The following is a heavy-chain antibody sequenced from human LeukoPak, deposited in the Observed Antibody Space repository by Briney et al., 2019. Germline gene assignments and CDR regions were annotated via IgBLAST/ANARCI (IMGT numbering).Heavy chain of an antibody. J-gene: IGHJ4*02. CDR3: MNGGRGDQPDY. CDR2: ISSNGGST. CDR1: GFTFSSYA. V-gene: IGHV3-64D*06. D-gene: IGHD2-2*01. Sequence: PGGSLRLSCSASGFTFSSYAMHWVRQAPGKGLEYVSAISSNGGSTYYADSVKGRFTISRDKSKNTLYLQMSSLRAEDTAVYYCMNGGRGDQPDYWGQGTLVTVSS.